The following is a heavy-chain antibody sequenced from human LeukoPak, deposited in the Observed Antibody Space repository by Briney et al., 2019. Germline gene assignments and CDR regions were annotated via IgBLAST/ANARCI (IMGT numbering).Heavy chain of an antibody. Sequence: GGSLRLSCAASGFTVSSNYMSWVRQAPGKGLEGVSVIYSGGNTYYADSVKGRFTISRDNSKNTLYLQMNSLRAEDTAVYYCARSLGWDYTYGYNYWGQGTLVTVSS. D-gene: IGHD5-18*01. CDR3: ARSLGWDYTYGYNY. J-gene: IGHJ4*02. CDR2: IYSGGNT. CDR1: GFTVSSNY. V-gene: IGHV3-53*01.